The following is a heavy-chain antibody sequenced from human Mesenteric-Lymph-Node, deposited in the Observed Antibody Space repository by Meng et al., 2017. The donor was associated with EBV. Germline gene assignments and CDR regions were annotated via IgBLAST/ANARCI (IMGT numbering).Heavy chain of an antibody. CDR2: INHSGST. CDR3: ARNVQSCSGSNCYHWFDP. D-gene: IGHD2-2*01. V-gene: IGHV4-34*01. Sequence: RDEWVEGLMNSAGSLSLICAVYGGSFSGYYWSWISQPPGKGLEWIGEINHSGSTNYNPSLKSRVTISVDTSKNQFSLKLSSVTAADTAVYYCARNVQSCSGSNCYHWFDPWGQGTLVTVSS. CDR1: GGSFSGYY. J-gene: IGHJ5*02.